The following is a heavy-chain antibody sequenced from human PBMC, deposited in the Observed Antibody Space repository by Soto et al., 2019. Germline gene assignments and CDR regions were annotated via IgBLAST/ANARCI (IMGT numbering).Heavy chain of an antibody. V-gene: IGHV4-39*01. CDR1: GGSISSSSYY. CDR3: ASIVVVPAAMDGSIDY. D-gene: IGHD2-2*01. J-gene: IGHJ4*02. Sequence: SETLSLTCTDSGGSISSSSYYWGWIRQPPGKGLEWIGSIYYSGSTYYNPSLKSRVTISVDTSKNQFSLKLSSVTAADTAVYYCASIVVVPAAMDGSIDYWGQGTLVTVSS. CDR2: IYYSGST.